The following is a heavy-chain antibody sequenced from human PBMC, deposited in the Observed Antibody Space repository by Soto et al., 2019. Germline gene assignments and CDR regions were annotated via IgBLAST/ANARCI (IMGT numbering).Heavy chain of an antibody. CDR3: ASGKAWEVLLAY. V-gene: IGHV4-31*03. CDR2: IYFSGST. D-gene: IGHD1-26*01. J-gene: IGHJ4*02. Sequence: QVQLRESGPGLVKPSQTLSLTCTVSGASINGGGYYWSWIRQVPGKGLEWIGYIYFSGSTYYNPSLESRVTISRDTSQNQFSLQLSSVTAADTAVDYCASGKAWEVLLAYWGQGTLATVSS. CDR1: GASINGGGYY.